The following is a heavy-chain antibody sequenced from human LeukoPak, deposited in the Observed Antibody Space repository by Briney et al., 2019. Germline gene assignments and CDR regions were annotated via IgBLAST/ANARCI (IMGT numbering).Heavy chain of an antibody. J-gene: IGHJ4*02. CDR2: IYYSGST. Sequence: PSETLSLTCTVSGGSISSYYWSWIRQPPGKGLEWIGYIYYSGSTNYNPSLKSRVTISVDTSKNQFSLKLSSVTAADTAVYYCARAPRWLQFTHFDYWGQGTLVTVSS. D-gene: IGHD5-24*01. CDR1: GGSISSYY. V-gene: IGHV4-59*12. CDR3: ARAPRWLQFTHFDY.